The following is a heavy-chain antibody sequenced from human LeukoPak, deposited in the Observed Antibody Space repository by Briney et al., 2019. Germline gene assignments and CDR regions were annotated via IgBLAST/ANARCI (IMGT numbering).Heavy chain of an antibody. D-gene: IGHD5-12*01. CDR2: IYTSGST. CDR1: GGSINIYY. J-gene: IGHJ6*03. V-gene: IGHV4-4*07. Sequence: SETLSLTCTVSGGSINIYYWSWIRQPAGKGLEWIGRIYTSGSTTYNPSLKSRVTISVDTSKNQFSLKLSSVTAADTAVYYCARVFGGYDFNYYYYYMDVWGKGTTVTISS. CDR3: ARVFGGYDFNYYYYYMDV.